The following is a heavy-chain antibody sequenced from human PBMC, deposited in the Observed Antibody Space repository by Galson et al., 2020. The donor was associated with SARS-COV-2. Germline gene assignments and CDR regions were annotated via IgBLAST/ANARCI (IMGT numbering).Heavy chain of an antibody. D-gene: IGHD3-22*01. V-gene: IGHV4-30-4*07. CDR1: GGSISSGGYS. CDR2: FYYSGST. J-gene: IGHJ3*02. CDR3: ARSLYKYYYDSSGSKDAFEI. Sequence: SETLSLTCAVSGGSISSGGYSWSWIRQPPGKGLEWIGYFYYSGSTYYNPSLKSRVTTSVDTSKNQFSLKLSSVTAADTAVYYCARSLYKYYYDSSGSKDAFEIWGQLTMVTVSS.